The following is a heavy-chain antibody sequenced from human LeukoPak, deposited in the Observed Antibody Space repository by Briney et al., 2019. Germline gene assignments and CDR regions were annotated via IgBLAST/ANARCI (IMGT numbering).Heavy chain of an antibody. D-gene: IGHD3-22*01. CDR1: GGSFSGYY. CDR3: ATDVPYYYDSSGYYSLDY. J-gene: IGHJ4*02. V-gene: IGHV4-34*01. CDR2: INHSGNT. Sequence: PSETLSLTCAVYGGSFSGYYWSWIRQPPGKGLEWIGEINHSGNTNYNPSLKSRVTISVDTSKNQFSLKLSSVTAADTAVYYCATDVPYYYDSSGYYSLDYWGQGTLVTVSS.